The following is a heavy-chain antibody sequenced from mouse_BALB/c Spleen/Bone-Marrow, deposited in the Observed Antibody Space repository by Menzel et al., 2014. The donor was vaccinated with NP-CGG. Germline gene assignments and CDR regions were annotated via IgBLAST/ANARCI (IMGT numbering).Heavy chain of an antibody. V-gene: IGHV1S137*01. Sequence: VQLEESGAELVRPGVSAKISCKGSGYTFTDFAIHWVKQSHTKSLEWIGVISPYCVDGGYNQKFKGKATMTIDRSSSTAYMELARPTSEDSAIYYCARGGASGLYYYAMGHWARSTPVPVSS. CDR3: ARGGASGLYYYAMGH. D-gene: IGHD3-1*01. CDR2: ISPYCVDG. J-gene: IGHJ4*01. CDR1: GYTFTDFA.